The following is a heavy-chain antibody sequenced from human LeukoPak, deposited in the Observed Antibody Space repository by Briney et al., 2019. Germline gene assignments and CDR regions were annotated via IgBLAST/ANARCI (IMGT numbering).Heavy chain of an antibody. CDR1: GGSFSGYY. CDR3: ARVSRGYSSSWYVH. J-gene: IGHJ4*02. D-gene: IGHD6-13*01. V-gene: IGHV4-34*01. CDR2: INHSGST. Sequence: SETLSLTCAVSGGSFSGYYWSWIRQPPGKGLEWIGEINHSGSTNYNPSLKSRVTISIDTSKNQFSLRLSSVTAADTAVYYCARVSRGYSSSWYVHWGQGTLVPVSS.